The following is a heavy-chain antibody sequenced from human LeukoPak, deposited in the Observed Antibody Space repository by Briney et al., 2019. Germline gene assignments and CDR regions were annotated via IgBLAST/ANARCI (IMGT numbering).Heavy chain of an antibody. V-gene: IGHV4-31*03. CDR3: ARDRASPEYYYYGMDV. CDR1: GGSISSGGYY. CDR2: IYYSGST. D-gene: IGHD3-10*01. Sequence: SETLSLTCTVSGGSISSGGYYWSWIRQHPGKGLECIGYIYYSGSTYYNPSLKSRVTISVDTSKNQFSLKLSSVTAADTAVYYCARDRASPEYYYYGMDVWGQGTTVTVSS. J-gene: IGHJ6*02.